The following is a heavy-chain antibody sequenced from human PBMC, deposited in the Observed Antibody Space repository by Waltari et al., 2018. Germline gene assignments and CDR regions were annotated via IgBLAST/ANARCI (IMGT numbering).Heavy chain of an antibody. CDR3: ARERGGLGLDI. Sequence: QVQLVQSGAEVKKLGSSVKVACKASGGTFSSYATRWGRQAPGQGLEWMGGIIPIFGTANYAQKFQGRVTITADKSTSTAYMELSSLRSEDTAVYYCARERGGLGLDIWGQGTMVTVSS. CDR2: IIPIFGTA. CDR1: GGTFSSYA. V-gene: IGHV1-69*14. J-gene: IGHJ3*02. D-gene: IGHD2-15*01.